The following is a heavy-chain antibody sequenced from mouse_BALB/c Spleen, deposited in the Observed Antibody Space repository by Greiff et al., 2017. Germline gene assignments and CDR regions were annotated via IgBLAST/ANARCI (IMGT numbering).Heavy chain of an antibody. V-gene: IGHV14-3*02. Sequence: VQLKQSGAELVKPGASVKLSCTASGFNIKDTYMHWVKQRPEQGLEWIGRIDPANGNTKYDPKFQGKATITADTSSNTAYLQLSSLTSEDTAVYYCAIYYGYAWFAYWGQGTLVTVSA. CDR3: AIYYGYAWFAY. CDR1: GFNIKDTY. CDR2: IDPANGNT. D-gene: IGHD2-2*01. J-gene: IGHJ3*01.